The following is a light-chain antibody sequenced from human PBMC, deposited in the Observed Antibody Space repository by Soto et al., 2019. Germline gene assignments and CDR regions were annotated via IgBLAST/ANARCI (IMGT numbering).Light chain of an antibody. Sequence: QSALTQPASVSGSPGQSITISCTGTSSDIGGHDDVSWYQQHPGKVPKLLIYGVTDRPSGVSNRFSGSKSGNVASLTISGLQAEDEADYYCCSYTSSSTLRVFGTGTKVTVL. CDR2: GVT. CDR3: CSYTSSSTLRV. J-gene: IGLJ1*01. V-gene: IGLV2-14*03. CDR1: SSDIGGHDD.